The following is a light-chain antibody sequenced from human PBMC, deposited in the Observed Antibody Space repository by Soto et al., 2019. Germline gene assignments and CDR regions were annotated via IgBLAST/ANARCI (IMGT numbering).Light chain of an antibody. CDR3: MQALQPPLT. V-gene: IGKV2-28*01. Sequence: DIVMTQSPLSLPVTPGEPASISCTSSQSLLHSNGYNYLDWYLQKPGQSPQLLIYLNSNRASGVPDRLSGSGSGTDFTLKISRVEAEDVGVYYCMQALQPPLTFGQGTKLEIK. CDR2: LNS. CDR1: QSLLHSNGYNY. J-gene: IGKJ2*01.